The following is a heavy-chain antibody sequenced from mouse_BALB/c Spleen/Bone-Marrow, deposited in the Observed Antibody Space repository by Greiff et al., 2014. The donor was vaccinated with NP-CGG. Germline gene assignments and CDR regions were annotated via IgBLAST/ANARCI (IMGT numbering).Heavy chain of an antibody. CDR2: INPNNGGT. V-gene: IGHV1-18*01. CDR3: AREERGFDY. J-gene: IGHJ2*01. Sequence: EVQLQQSGPELVKPGASVKMSCKASGYTFTDFNMDWVKQSHGKSLEWIGDINPNNGGTIYNQKFKGRATLTVDTSSRTAYMESRSLTSEDTAVYFCAREERGFDYWGQGTTLTVSS. CDR1: GYTFTDFN.